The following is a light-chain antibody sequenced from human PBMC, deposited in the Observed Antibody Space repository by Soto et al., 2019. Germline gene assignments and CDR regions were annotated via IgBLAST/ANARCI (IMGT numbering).Light chain of an antibody. J-gene: IGKJ1*01. Sequence: DIQMTQSPSTLSGSVVDRVTITCRASQNISSWLALYQQKPGKAPKLLIYKASTIKSGVPSRFSVSGSCTEFNLGNRTLLPDDFANAYGQDYNCYSEAFGKGTKVEGK. CDR3: QDYNCYSEA. V-gene: IGKV1-5*03. CDR2: KAS. CDR1: QNISSW.